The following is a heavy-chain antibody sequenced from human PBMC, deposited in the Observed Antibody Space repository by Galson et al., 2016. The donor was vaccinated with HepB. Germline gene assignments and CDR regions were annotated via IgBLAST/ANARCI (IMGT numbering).Heavy chain of an antibody. CDR1: GGSISSTHW. J-gene: IGHJ5*02. Sequence: SETLSLTCAVSGGSISSTHWWSWVRQPPGKGLEWIGEIYHSGSTNYNPSLKSRVTISVDKSKNQFSLKLSSVTAADTAVYYCAGAGCSCGSCYCNWFDPWGQGTLVTVSS. CDR3: AGAGCSCGSCYCNWFDP. V-gene: IGHV4-4*02. D-gene: IGHD2-15*01. CDR2: IYHSGST.